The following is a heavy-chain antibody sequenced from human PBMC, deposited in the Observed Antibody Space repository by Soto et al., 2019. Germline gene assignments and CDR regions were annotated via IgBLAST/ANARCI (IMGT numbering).Heavy chain of an antibody. CDR1: GVSISNSSYY. V-gene: IGHV4-39*01. CDR3: ARHGSN. Sequence: SETLSLTCTVSGVSISNSSYYWGWIRRPPGKGLEWIGTIYYSGITYYNPSLKSRVTISVDTSKYQFSLKLTSVTAADAAVYYCARHGSNWGQGTLVTVSS. CDR2: IYYSGIT. J-gene: IGHJ4*02.